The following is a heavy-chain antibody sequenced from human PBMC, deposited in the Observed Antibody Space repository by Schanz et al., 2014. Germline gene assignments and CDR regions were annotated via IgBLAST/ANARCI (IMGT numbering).Heavy chain of an antibody. CDR1: GFNSDDYA. CDR3: AKGRFGELSAFDI. Sequence: EVQVVESGGGLVQPGGSLRLSCTASGFNSDDYAMHWVRQAPGKGLEWVSNIPWNGAAIGYAGSVKGRFTISRDNSKSTLYLQMNSLRAEDTAVYYCAKGRFGELSAFDIWGQGTMVTVSS. CDR2: IPWNGAAI. J-gene: IGHJ3*02. D-gene: IGHD3-10*01. V-gene: IGHV3-9*02.